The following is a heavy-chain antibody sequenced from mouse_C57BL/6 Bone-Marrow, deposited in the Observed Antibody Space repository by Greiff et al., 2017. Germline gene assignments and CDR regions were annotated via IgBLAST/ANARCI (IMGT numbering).Heavy chain of an antibody. Sequence: QVQLQQSGAELARPGDSVTMSCKASGYTFTSYTMHWVKQRPGQGLEWIGYINPRSGYTKYNQKFKDKATLTANKFSSTAYMQLSSLTAKDSGVYYCARGGRYAYGGQGTLVSVSA. CDR1: GYTFTSYT. J-gene: IGHJ3*01. CDR3: ARGGRYAY. CDR2: INPRSGYT. V-gene: IGHV1-4*01.